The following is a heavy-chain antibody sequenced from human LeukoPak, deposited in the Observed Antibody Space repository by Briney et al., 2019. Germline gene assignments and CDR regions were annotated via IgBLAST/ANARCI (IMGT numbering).Heavy chain of an antibody. Sequence: GRSLRLSCAGSGFTFRNYAMHWVRQAPGKGLEWVAVISFDGSNKYYADSVKGRFIISRDNSKNTLYIQMNSLRAEDTAVYYCAKHYYDSSGYEAPDAFDIWGQGTMVTVSS. J-gene: IGHJ3*02. CDR2: ISFDGSNK. CDR3: AKHYYDSSGYEAPDAFDI. V-gene: IGHV3-30*18. CDR1: GFTFRNYA. D-gene: IGHD3-22*01.